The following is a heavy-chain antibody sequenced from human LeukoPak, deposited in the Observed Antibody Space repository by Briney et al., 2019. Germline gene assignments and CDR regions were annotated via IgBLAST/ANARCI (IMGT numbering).Heavy chain of an antibody. CDR1: GFTFSSYW. V-gene: IGHV3-30*18. CDR3: AKDPGVDIVATVFDP. D-gene: IGHD5-12*01. CDR2: ISYDGSNK. J-gene: IGHJ5*02. Sequence: PGGSLRLSCAASGFTFSSYWMSWVRQAPGKGLEWVAVISYDGSNKYYADSVKGRFTISRDNSKNTLYLQMNRLRAEDTAVYYCAKDPGVDIVATVFDPWGQGTLVTVSS.